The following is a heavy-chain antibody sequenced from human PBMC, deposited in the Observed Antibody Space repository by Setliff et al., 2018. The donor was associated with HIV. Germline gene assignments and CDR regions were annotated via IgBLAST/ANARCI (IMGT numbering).Heavy chain of an antibody. CDR3: ARGGFKWSGSYADY. CDR2: IKHSGST. Sequence: PSETLSLTCSVSGGSMSTYYWSWIRQPAGKRLEWIGEIKHSGSTNYNPSLKSRVTISVDTAKNQFSLNPTSVTAADTAVYYCARGGFKWSGSYADYWGQGTLVTVSS. D-gene: IGHD1-26*01. J-gene: IGHJ4*02. V-gene: IGHV4-59*12. CDR1: GGSMSTYY.